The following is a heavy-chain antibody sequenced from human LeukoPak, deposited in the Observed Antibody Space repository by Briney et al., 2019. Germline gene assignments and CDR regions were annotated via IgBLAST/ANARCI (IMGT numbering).Heavy chain of an antibody. D-gene: IGHD5-18*01. CDR3: ARDLSGVTGYTYGRGIDY. V-gene: IGHV3-23*01. CDR2: IHSLRGIT. J-gene: IGHJ4*02. CDR1: GFAFSTYA. Sequence: GGSLRLSCAASGFAFSTYAMTWVRQAPGKGLEWVSTIHSLRGITYYADSVKGRFTISRDNSKNTLYLQMNSLRAEDTAVYYCARDLSGVTGYTYGRGIDYWGQGTLVTVSS.